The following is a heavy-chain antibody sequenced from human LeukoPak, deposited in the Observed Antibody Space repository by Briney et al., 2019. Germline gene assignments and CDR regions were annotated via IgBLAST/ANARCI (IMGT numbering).Heavy chain of an antibody. CDR3: VREGYSSGWYRIDP. D-gene: IGHD6-19*01. CDR2: IYYTGST. CDR1: GGSINNYY. Sequence: SETLSLTCTVSGGSINNYYWSWIRQPPGKGLEWIGYIYYTGSTTYNPSLKNRITISVDTSKDQFSLKLSSVTAADTAVYYCVREGYSSGWYRIDPWGQGTLVTVSS. V-gene: IGHV4-59*01. J-gene: IGHJ5*02.